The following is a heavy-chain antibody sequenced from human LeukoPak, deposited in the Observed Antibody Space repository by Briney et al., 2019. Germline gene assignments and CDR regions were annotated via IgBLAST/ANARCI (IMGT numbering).Heavy chain of an antibody. D-gene: IGHD3-22*01. CDR1: GFTFSSYG. J-gene: IGHJ4*02. Sequence: GGSLRLSCAASGFTFSSYGMHWVRQAPGKGLEWVAVISYDGSNKYYADSVKGRFTISRDNSKNTLYLQTNSLRAEDTAVYYCAKDITMIVVVISGPDYWGQGTLVTVSS. CDR2: ISYDGSNK. V-gene: IGHV3-30*18. CDR3: AKDITMIVVVISGPDY.